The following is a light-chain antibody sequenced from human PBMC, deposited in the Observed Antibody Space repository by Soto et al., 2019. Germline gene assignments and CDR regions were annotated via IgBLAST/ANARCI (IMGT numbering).Light chain of an antibody. CDR3: QQRSDWPWT. Sequence: EIVLTRSPATLSLFPGERATLSCRASQSVSSYLAWYQQKLGQAPRLLIYDASNRATGIPARFSGSGSGTDFTLTISSLEPEDFAVYYCQQRSDWPWTFGQGTKVDIK. CDR2: DAS. V-gene: IGKV3-11*01. J-gene: IGKJ1*01. CDR1: QSVSSY.